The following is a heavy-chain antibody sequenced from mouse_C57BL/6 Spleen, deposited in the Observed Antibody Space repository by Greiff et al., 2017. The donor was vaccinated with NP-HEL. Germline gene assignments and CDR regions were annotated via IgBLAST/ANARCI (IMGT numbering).Heavy chain of an antibody. J-gene: IGHJ3*01. D-gene: IGHD1-1*01. CDR2: IDPETGGT. V-gene: IGHV1-15*01. CDR1: GYTFTDYE. CDR3: ASYCGSTSWFAY. Sequence: QVQLQQSGAELVRPGASVTLSCKASGYTFTDYEMHWVKQTPVHGLEWIGAIDPETGGTAYNQKFKGKATLTADKSSSTAYMELRSLTSEDSAVYYCASYCGSTSWFAYWGQGTLVTVSA.